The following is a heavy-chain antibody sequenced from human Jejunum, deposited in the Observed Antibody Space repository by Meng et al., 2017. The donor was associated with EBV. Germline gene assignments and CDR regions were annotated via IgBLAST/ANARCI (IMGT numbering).Heavy chain of an antibody. J-gene: IGHJ4*02. CDR2: IYSGGST. V-gene: IGHV3-53*01. CDR3: AGKYGGDS. CDR1: GFNVSSNY. Sequence: VQLGVCGAGLILPGASLGLCCAASGFNVSSNYMRWGRQAPGKGLECVSVIYSGGSTYYADSVKGRFTISRDISKNTLYLQMNSLRAEDTAVYYCAGKYGGDSWGQGTLVTVSS. D-gene: IGHD1-26*01.